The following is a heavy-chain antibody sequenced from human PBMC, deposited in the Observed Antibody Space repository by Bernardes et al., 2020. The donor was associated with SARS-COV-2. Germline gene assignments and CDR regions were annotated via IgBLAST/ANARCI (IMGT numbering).Heavy chain of an antibody. J-gene: IGHJ4*02. CDR1: GFTVSSNY. CDR2: ISGSGSTI. V-gene: IGHV3-48*04. D-gene: IGHD4-17*01. CDR3: ARDYYGDYILDY. Sequence: GGSLRLSCAASGFTVSSNYMNWVRQAPGKGLEWLAYISGSGSTIHYADSVKGRLTISRDNAKNSLYLQMNSLRVEDTAVYYCARDYYGDYILDYWGQGTLVTVSS.